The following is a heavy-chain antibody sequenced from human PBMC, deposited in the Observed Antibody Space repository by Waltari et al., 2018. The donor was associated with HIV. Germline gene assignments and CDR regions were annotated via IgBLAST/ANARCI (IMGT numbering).Heavy chain of an antibody. J-gene: IGHJ5*02. V-gene: IGHV4-39*01. CDR2: IYFSGGT. D-gene: IGHD2-2*01. CDR1: GDSITSSGFY. CDR3: ARRHSSWSWFDP. Sequence: QVQLQESGPGLVKPSETLSLTCTVSGDSITSSGFYWGWIRQPPGKGLEWIGAIYFSGGTFYNPALKSRVTISVDTSMNQFSLRLTSVTAADRAVYYCARRHSSWSWFDPWGQGTLVTVSS.